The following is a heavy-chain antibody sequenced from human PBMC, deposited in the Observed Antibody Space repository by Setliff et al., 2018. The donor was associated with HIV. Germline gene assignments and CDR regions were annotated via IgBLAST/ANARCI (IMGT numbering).Heavy chain of an antibody. CDR3: ARDQEYGLYYYYYMDV. J-gene: IGHJ6*03. D-gene: IGHD6-6*01. Sequence: PGESLKISCAASGFTFSSYWMHWVRQAPGKGLVWVSRINSDGSSTSYADSVKGRFTISRDDAKNTLYLQMNSLRAEDTAVYYCARDQEYGLYYYYYMDVWGKGTTVTVSS. V-gene: IGHV3-74*01. CDR1: GFTFSSYW. CDR2: INSDGSST.